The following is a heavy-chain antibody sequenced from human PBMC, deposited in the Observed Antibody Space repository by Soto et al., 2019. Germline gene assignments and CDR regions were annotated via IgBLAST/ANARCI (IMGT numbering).Heavy chain of an antibody. CDR1: GFTFNTYA. CDR2: VSYDGTVK. CDR3: ARDHDGTAYYRDMTYFDL. V-gene: IGHV3-30-3*01. Sequence: RLSCSASGFTFNTYAMHWVRQAPGKCLEWVAVVSYDGTVKFYADSVKDRFTISRDNSKNTLYLQINSLKPEDTAVYYCARDHDGTAYYRDMTYFDLWGQGPLVTVSS. J-gene: IGHJ4*02. D-gene: IGHD3-22*01.